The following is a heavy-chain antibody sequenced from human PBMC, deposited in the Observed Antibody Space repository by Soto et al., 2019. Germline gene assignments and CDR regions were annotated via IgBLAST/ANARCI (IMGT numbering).Heavy chain of an antibody. CDR3: ARASLMAIVATFNYYYGMDV. CDR2: IYYSGST. CDR1: GGSISSGGYY. V-gene: IGHV4-31*03. D-gene: IGHD5-12*01. J-gene: IGHJ6*02. Sequence: SEPLSLTCTVSGGSISSGGYYWSWIRQHPGKGLEWIGYIYYSGSTYYNPSLKSRVTISVDTSKNQFSLKLSSVTAADTAVYYCARASLMAIVATFNYYYGMDVWGQGTTVTVSS.